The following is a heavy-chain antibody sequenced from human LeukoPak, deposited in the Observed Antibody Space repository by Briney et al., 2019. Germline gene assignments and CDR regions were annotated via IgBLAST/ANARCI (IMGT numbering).Heavy chain of an antibody. J-gene: IGHJ4*02. CDR1: GGSISSSSYY. CDR2: IYYSGST. D-gene: IGHD2-15*01. Sequence: SETLSLTCTVSGGSISSSSYYWGWIRQPPGKGLEWIGSIYYSGSTYYNPSLKSRVTISVDTSKNQFSLKLSSVTAADTAVYYCAREYVVVVAATAFDYWGQGTLVTVSS. V-gene: IGHV4-39*07. CDR3: AREYVVVVAATAFDY.